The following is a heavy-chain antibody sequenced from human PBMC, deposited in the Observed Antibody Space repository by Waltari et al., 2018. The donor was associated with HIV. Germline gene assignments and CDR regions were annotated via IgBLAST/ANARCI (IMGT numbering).Heavy chain of an antibody. J-gene: IGHJ4*02. CDR1: GGSFNGYY. CDR2: INHSGST. Sequence: QVQLQQWGAGLLKPSETLSLTCAVYGGSFNGYYWSWIRQPPGKGLEWIGEINHSGSTNYNPSLKSRVTISVDTSKNQFSLKLNSVTAADTAVYYCARVKSDCSSSSCLGYFDYWGQGTLVTVSS. V-gene: IGHV4-34*01. D-gene: IGHD2-2*01. CDR3: ARVKSDCSSSSCLGYFDY.